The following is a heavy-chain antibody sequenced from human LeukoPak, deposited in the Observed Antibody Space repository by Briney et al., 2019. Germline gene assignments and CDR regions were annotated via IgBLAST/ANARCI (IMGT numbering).Heavy chain of an antibody. CDR1: GGSLSSGGYS. CDR3: ARADSGYDYPFDY. D-gene: IGHD5-12*01. CDR2: IYHSGST. J-gene: IGHJ4*02. V-gene: IGHV4-30-2*01. Sequence: SETLSLTCAVSGGSLSSGGYSWSWIRQPPGKGLEWIGYIYHSGSTYYNPSLKSRVTISVDRSKNQFSLKLSSVTAADTAVYYCARADSGYDYPFDYWGQGTLVTVSS.